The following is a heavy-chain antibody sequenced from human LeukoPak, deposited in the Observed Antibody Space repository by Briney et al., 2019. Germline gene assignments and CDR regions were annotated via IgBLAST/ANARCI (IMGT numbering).Heavy chain of an antibody. J-gene: IGHJ4*02. CDR2: ISGSGSST. V-gene: IGHV3-23*01. CDR1: GVIFISVA. Sequence: GVSLSLPSPASGVIFISVAMSGGRRAPGKGLEWVSAISGSGSSTYYSDSVKGHFTISRDNSKNTLFLQMNSLRAEDTAVYYCAARHSSSSCCAFDNGAQGTLVTVSS. CDR3: AARHSSSSCCAFDN. D-gene: IGHD2-2*01.